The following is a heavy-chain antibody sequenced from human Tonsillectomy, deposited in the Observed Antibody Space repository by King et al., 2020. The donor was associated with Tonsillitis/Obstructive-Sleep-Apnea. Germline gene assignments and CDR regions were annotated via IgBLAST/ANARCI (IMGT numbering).Heavy chain of an antibody. Sequence: VQLQQWGAGLLKPSETLSLTCAVYGGSFSGYYWSWIRQPPGKGLEWIGEINHSGSTNYNPSLKSRVIISVDTSKNQFSLKLSSVTAADTAVYYCAGGVPAAIHDYYYYYMDVWGKGTTVTVSS. J-gene: IGHJ6*03. V-gene: IGHV4-34*01. CDR2: INHSGST. D-gene: IGHD2-2*02. CDR1: GGSFSGYY. CDR3: AGGVPAAIHDYYYYYMDV.